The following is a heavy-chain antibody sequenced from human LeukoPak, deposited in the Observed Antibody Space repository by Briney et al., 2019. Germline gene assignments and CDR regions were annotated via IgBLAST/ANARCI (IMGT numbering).Heavy chain of an antibody. V-gene: IGHV3-13*01. Sequence: GSLRLSCAASGSTFSSFDMHWVRQPTGQGLEWVSTIGTASDTYYPGSVEGRFTLSRDNAKNSLYLQMNSLTAGGTAVYYCARGPPRGKYYYMDVWGKGTTVTVSS. CDR3: ARGPPRGKYYYMDV. J-gene: IGHJ6*03. CDR1: GSTFSSFD. D-gene: IGHD1-1*01. CDR2: IGTASDT.